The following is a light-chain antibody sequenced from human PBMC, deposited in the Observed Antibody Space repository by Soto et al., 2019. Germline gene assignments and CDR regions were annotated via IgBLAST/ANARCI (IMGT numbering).Light chain of an antibody. CDR2: DAS. V-gene: IGKV1-5*01. Sequence: DIEMTQSPSTLSASVGDRVTITCRASQTIRRWLAWYQQRPGKAPKVLIYDASTLESGVPARFSGSGSETQCSLTISSLQPEDSATYYCQHYNSDTWTFGQGTKVEIK. CDR1: QTIRRW. CDR3: QHYNSDTWT. J-gene: IGKJ1*01.